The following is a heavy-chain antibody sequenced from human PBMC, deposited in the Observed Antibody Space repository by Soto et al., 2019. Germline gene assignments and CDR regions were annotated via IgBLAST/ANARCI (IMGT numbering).Heavy chain of an antibody. CDR1: GSIFTTYS. V-gene: IGHV1-18*04. Sequence: ASGPVACKASGSIFTTYSITWVRQSPGQGLEWMGWVSASNGKTNYAQKIQDRVTMTTDTSTTTAYMELRSLRSDDTAGYYLAKESLGVSASWLDPRGKRARVTLA. D-gene: IGHD6-6*01. CDR3: AKESLGVSASWLDP. J-gene: IGHJ5*02. CDR2: VSASNGKT.